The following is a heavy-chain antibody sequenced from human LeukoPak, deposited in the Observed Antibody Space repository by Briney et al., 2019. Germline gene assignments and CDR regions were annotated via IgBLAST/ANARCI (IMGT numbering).Heavy chain of an antibody. V-gene: IGHV3-48*03. CDR3: TKETPQMDV. CDR2: ISSTGNTV. CDR1: GFTFSSYE. J-gene: IGHJ6*04. D-gene: IGHD2-15*01. Sequence: GGSLRLSCAASGFTFSSYEVNWVRQAPGQGLEWVAYISSTGNTVHYAGSVKGRFTISRDNAKNSLYLQMNRLRAEDTAVYYCTKETPQMDVWGKGTTVTVSS.